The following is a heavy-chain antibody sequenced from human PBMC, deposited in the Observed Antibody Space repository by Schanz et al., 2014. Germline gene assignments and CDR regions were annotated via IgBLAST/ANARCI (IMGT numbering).Heavy chain of an antibody. J-gene: IGHJ4*01. D-gene: IGHD6-13*01. Sequence: EVQLLESGGGLVQPGGSLRLSCAVSGFTVSSNHMSWVRQASGKGLEWVSVIYSGIGAYYADSVKDRFTVSRDNSKNTVYLQMNSLRAEDTAVYYCAREQIMAAAGLVDYWGHGTLVTVSS. CDR3: AREQIMAAAGLVDY. CDR1: GFTVSSNH. CDR2: IYSGIGA. V-gene: IGHV3-66*01.